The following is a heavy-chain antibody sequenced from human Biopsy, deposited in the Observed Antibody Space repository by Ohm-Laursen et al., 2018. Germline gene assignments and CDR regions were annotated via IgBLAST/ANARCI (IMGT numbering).Heavy chain of an antibody. CDR1: GGTFSNYG. CDR3: ATKLTGYFHH. J-gene: IGHJ1*01. D-gene: IGHD3-9*01. CDR2: NIPILGTG. Sequence: SSVKVSCKAPGGTFSNYGVNWVRQAPGQSLEWLGGNIPILGTGNYAQKFQDRVTVAADTSTSTATMELRSLRSDDTAVYYCATKLTGYFHHWGQGALVIVSS. V-gene: IGHV1-69*06.